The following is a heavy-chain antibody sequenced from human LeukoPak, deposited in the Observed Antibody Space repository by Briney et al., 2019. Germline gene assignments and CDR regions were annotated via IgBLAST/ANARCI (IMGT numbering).Heavy chain of an antibody. CDR3: ARDRTGDARGFDP. CDR1: GGSISSGGYY. D-gene: IGHD3-16*01. Sequence: PSETLSLTCTVSGGSISSGGYYWSWVRQHPGKGLEWIGYIYYSGSTYYNPSLKSRVTISVDTSKNQFSLKLSSVTAADTAVYYCARDRTGDARGFDPWGQGTLVTVSS. V-gene: IGHV4-31*03. CDR2: IYYSGST. J-gene: IGHJ5*02.